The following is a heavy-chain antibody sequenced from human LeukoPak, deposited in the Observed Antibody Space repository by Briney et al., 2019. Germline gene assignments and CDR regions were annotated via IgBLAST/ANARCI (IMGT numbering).Heavy chain of an antibody. CDR2: ISYDGSNK. V-gene: IGHV3-30*18. Sequence: GRSLRLSCAASGFTFSSYGMPWVRQAPGKGLEWVAVISYDGSNKYYADSVKGRFTISRDNSKNTLYLQVNSLRAEDTAVYYCAKDPGVAVAGTRQFDYWGQGTLVTVSS. D-gene: IGHD6-19*01. CDR3: AKDPGVAVAGTRQFDY. J-gene: IGHJ4*02. CDR1: GFTFSSYG.